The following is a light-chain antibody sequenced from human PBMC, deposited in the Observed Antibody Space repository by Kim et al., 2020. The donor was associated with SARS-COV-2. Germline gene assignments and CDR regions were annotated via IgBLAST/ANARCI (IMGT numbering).Light chain of an antibody. CDR3: QQAKSLPLT. J-gene: IGKJ4*01. Sequence: DIQLTQSPSSVSASVGDSVTITCRASQGIDYWLAWYHQKPGKVPRLLISATSSLESGVPSRFSGSGFGTEFSLTISSLQPEDLATYYCQQAKSLPLTFGGGTKVDIK. V-gene: IGKV1-12*01. CDR2: ATS. CDR1: QGIDYW.